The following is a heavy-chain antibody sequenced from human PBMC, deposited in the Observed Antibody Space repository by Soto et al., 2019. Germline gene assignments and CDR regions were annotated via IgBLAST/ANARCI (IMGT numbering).Heavy chain of an antibody. CDR1: GGFSSGEYYH. Sequence: SETLSLTCTVSGGFSSGEYYHWTWIRQAPGKGLEWIGYIHYSGSVQYNPSLQSRLTMSVDTSKNLFSLNLSSVTAADTAVYFCVREDDGGDRDYYGLDVWGQGTTVTVSS. V-gene: IGHV4-30-4*01. CDR3: VREDDGGDRDYYGLDV. J-gene: IGHJ6*02. D-gene: IGHD2-21*02. CDR2: IHYSGSV.